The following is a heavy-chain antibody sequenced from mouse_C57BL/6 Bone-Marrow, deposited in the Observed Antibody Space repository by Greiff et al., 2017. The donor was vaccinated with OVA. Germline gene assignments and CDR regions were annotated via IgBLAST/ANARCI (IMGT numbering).Heavy chain of an antibody. J-gene: IGHJ3*01. Sequence: VQLQQSGAELVRPGASVKLSCKASGYTFTDYYINWVKQRPGQGLEWIARIYPGSGNTYYNEKFKGKATLTAEKSSSTAYMQLSSLTSEDSAVYFCAREKLGRGAWFAYWGQGTLVTVSA. CDR3: AREKLGRGAWFAY. CDR1: GYTFTDYY. D-gene: IGHD4-1*01. CDR2: IYPGSGNT. V-gene: IGHV1-76*01.